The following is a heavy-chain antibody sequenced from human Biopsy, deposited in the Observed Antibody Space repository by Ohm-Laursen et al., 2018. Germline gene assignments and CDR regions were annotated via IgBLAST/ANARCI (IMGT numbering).Heavy chain of an antibody. D-gene: IGHD5-24*01. V-gene: IGHV3-66*01. J-gene: IGHJ4*01. CDR1: GFTVYNNY. Sequence: SLRLSCSASGFTVYNNYITWVRQAPAKGLEWVSLIYSRGDTRHAVSVKGRFTISRDSSKNTLYLQMNSLRVEGTAVYYCARGPSGVATIGRGQGTLVTVSS. CDR3: ARGPSGVATIG. CDR2: IYSRGDT.